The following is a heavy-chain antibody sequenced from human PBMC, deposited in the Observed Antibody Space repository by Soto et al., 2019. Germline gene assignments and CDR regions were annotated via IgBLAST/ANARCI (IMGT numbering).Heavy chain of an antibody. J-gene: IGHJ4*02. Sequence: EVQLVESGGGLVQPGGSLRLSCAASGVTFSTSWMTWVRQAPGKGLEWVAKTNPDGSERYYGDSVKGRFTVSRDNSNNTLYLQMNSLRAEDTAIYFCAKGAEMPTIPFDYWGQGAQVTVSS. D-gene: IGHD5-12*01. V-gene: IGHV3-7*03. CDR2: TNPDGSER. CDR3: AKGAEMPTIPFDY. CDR1: GVTFSTSW.